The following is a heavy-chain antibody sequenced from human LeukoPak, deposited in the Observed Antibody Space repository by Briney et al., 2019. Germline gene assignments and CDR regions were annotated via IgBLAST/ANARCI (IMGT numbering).Heavy chain of an antibody. D-gene: IGHD3-10*01. Sequence: ASVKVSCKASGCTFTSYAMNWVRQAPGQGLEWMGWINTNTGNPTYAQGFTGRFVFSLDTSVSTAYLQISSLKAEDTAVYYCARESVVYYGSGSYIDYWGQGTLVTVSS. V-gene: IGHV7-4-1*02. CDR3: ARESVVYYGSGSYIDY. J-gene: IGHJ4*02. CDR2: INTNTGNP. CDR1: GCTFTSYA.